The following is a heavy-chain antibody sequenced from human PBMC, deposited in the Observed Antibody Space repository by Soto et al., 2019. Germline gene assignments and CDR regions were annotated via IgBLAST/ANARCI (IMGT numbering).Heavy chain of an antibody. CDR2: IRGFSPYT. D-gene: IGHD3-10*01. CDR1: GFTFRTYT. CDR3: GRDRGYDDHDYYYIAMDV. J-gene: IGHJ6*02. Sequence: GGSLRLSCISSGFTFRTYTTNWVRQAPGKGLEWVSGIRGFSPYTFYAESVKGRFTISRDNAKNSLYLQMDSLRAEDTAVYYGGRDRGYDDHDYYYIAMDVWGQGTTGTVSS. V-gene: IGHV3-21*01.